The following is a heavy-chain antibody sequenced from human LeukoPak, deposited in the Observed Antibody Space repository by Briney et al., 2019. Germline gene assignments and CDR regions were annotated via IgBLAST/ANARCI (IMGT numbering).Heavy chain of an antibody. CDR1: GFSFSSHG. V-gene: IGHV3-23*01. CDR2: IIGGAGGT. CDR3: AKEQRDWNYGVFDY. J-gene: IGHJ4*02. D-gene: IGHD1-7*01. Sequence: GGTLRLSCAASGFSFSSHGMSWVRQAPGKGLEWVSGIIGGAGGTYYADSVKGRFTISRDNAKNTLYLQMNSLRAEDTAEYYCAKEQRDWNYGVFDYWGQGTQVTVSS.